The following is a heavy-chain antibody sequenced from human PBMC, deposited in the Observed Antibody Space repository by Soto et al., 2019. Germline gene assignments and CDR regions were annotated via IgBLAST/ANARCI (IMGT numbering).Heavy chain of an antibody. CDR1: GGTFSSYA. D-gene: IGHD5-18*01. Sequence: QVQLVQSGAEVKKPGSSVKVSCKASGGTFSSYAISWVRQAPGQGLEWMGGIIPIFGTANYAQKFQGRVTITADEPRSTAYMELCSLRSEDTAVYYCAGVGVLGAGTAMVIDYYYGMDVWGQGTTVTVSS. CDR2: IIPIFGTA. CDR3: AGVGVLGAGTAMVIDYYYGMDV. V-gene: IGHV1-69*01. J-gene: IGHJ6*02.